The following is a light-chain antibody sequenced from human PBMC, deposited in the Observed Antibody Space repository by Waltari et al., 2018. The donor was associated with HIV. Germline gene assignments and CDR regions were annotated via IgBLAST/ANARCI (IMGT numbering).Light chain of an antibody. Sequence: QSVLTQPPSASGSPGQRGTIACFGSTSNLGTTHEYLYQQLPEAPPRLLIYKNSQRPSGVPDRFSGSKSGTSASLAISGLRSEDEAEYYCATWDDSLSGRWVFGGGTKLTVL. V-gene: IGLV1-47*01. J-gene: IGLJ3*02. CDR2: KNS. CDR3: ATWDDSLSGRWV. CDR1: TSNLGTTH.